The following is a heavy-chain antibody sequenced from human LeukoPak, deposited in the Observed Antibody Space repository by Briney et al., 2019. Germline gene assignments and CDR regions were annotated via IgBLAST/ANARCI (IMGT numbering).Heavy chain of an antibody. CDR1: GGSLRGYY. D-gene: IGHD3-10*01. CDR3: ARDRYYGSGSYYNPRRGYFDY. CDR2: INHSGST. Sequence: SETLSLTCAVYGGSLRGYYWSWIGQPPGNGLAWIGEINHSGSTNYNPSLKSRVTISVDTSKNQFSLKLSSVTAADTAVYYCARDRYYGSGSYYNPRRGYFDYWGQGTLVTVSS. V-gene: IGHV4-34*01. J-gene: IGHJ4*02.